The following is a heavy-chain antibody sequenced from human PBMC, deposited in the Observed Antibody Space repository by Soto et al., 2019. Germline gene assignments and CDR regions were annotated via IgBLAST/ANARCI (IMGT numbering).Heavy chain of an antibody. V-gene: IGHV3-30*18. CDR2: ISYDGSNK. Sequence: GGSLRLSCAASGFTFSSYGMHWVRQAPGKGLEWVAVISYDGSNKYYADSVKGRFTISRDNSKNTLYLQMNSLRAEDTAVYYCAKDGYCSGGSCYSGAFDIWGQGTMVTVSS. CDR3: AKDGYCSGGSCYSGAFDI. CDR1: GFTFSSYG. J-gene: IGHJ3*02. D-gene: IGHD2-15*01.